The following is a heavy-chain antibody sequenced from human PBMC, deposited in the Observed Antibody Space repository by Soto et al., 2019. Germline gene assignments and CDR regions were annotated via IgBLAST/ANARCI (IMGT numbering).Heavy chain of an antibody. J-gene: IGHJ4*02. D-gene: IGHD2-15*01. CDR2: ISYDGSNK. CDR1: GFTFSSYA. Sequence: GGSLRLSCAASGFTFSSYAMHWVRQAPGKGLEWVAVISYDGSNKYYADSVKGRFTISRDNSKNTLYLQMNSLRAEDTAVYYCEHRSGASHDPVELDYWGQGTLVTVSS. CDR3: EHRSGASHDPVELDY. V-gene: IGHV3-30-3*01.